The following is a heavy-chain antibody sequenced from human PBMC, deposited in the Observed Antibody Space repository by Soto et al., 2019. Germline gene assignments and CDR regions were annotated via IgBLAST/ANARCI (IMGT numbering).Heavy chain of an antibody. V-gene: IGHV3-30-3*01. J-gene: IGHJ4*02. CDR1: GFTFISYA. CDR3: AREGTYYYDSSGYYPIDY. D-gene: IGHD3-22*01. CDR2: IPYDGSNK. Sequence: GGSLRLSCAASGFTFISYAMHWVRQAPGKGLEWVAVIPYDGSNKYYADSVKGRFTISRDNSKNTLYLQMNSLRAEDTAVYYCAREGTYYYDSSGYYPIDYWGQGTLVTVSS.